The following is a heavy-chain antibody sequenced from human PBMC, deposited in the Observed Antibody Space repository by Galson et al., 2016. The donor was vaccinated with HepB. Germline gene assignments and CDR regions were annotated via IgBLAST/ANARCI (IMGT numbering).Heavy chain of an antibody. CDR3: ARASHYENIGFFDDL. Sequence: SLRLSCAASGFTLSGYSMNWVRQAPGKGLEWVSSISSSSNYKYQADSLKGRFTVSRDISKNTVYLQMTALKAEDTAVYYCARASHYENIGFFDDLWGRGTMVAVSS. CDR1: GFTLSGYS. CDR2: ISSSSNYK. V-gene: IGHV3-21*04. D-gene: IGHD3-22*01. J-gene: IGHJ2*01.